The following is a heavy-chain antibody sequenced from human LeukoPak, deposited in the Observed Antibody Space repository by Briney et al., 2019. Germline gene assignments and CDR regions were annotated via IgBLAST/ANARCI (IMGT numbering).Heavy chain of an antibody. CDR3: ARHYGSGVGAFDI. CDR2: IYHSRST. Sequence: SETLSLTGAVSGGSISSSNWWSWVRQPPGKGLKWIGEIYHSRSTNYNPSLKSRVTISVDKSKNQFSLKLSSVTAADTAVYYCARHYGSGVGAFDIWGQGTMVTVSS. J-gene: IGHJ3*02. D-gene: IGHD3-10*01. V-gene: IGHV4-4*02. CDR1: GGSISSSNW.